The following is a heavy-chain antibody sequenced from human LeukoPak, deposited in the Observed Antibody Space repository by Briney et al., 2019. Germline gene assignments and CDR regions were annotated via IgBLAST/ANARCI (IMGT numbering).Heavy chain of an antibody. V-gene: IGHV4-34*01. D-gene: IGHD3-3*01. Sequence: PSETLSLTCAVYGGSFSGYYWSWIRQPPGKGLEWIGEINHSGSTNYNPSLKSRVTISVDTSKNQFSLKLSAVTAADTAVYYCARARLGRITIFGVVIMAVGGYFDYWGQGTLVTVSS. J-gene: IGHJ4*02. CDR2: INHSGST. CDR1: GGSFSGYY. CDR3: ARARLGRITIFGVVIMAVGGYFDY.